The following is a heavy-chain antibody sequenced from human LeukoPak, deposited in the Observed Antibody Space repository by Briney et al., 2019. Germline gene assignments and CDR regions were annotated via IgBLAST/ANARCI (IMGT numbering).Heavy chain of an antibody. CDR3: AKRIGDSAMAKSMDV. V-gene: IGHV3-30*18. Sequence: QPGRSLRLSCVASGFTFSSYGMHWVRQAPGKGLEWVAVTSYDGSHKYYADSVKGRFTISRDNSKNTLYLQMNSLRAEDTAVYYCAKRIGDSAMAKSMDVWGQGTTVTVFS. D-gene: IGHD5-18*01. CDR2: TSYDGSHK. CDR1: GFTFSSYG. J-gene: IGHJ6*02.